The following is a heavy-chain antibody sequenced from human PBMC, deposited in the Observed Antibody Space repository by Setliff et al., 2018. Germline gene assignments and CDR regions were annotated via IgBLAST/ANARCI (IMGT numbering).Heavy chain of an antibody. CDR3: VRSGKFGMRFWFDQ. CDR2: INPNSGDT. Sequence: ASVKVSCKASRNRFTDYNLHWVRQAPGQGLDWMGWINPNSGDTHSAQKFQGRVTMTRDTSINTAYMELSSLTSDDTAFYYCVRSGKFGMRFWFDQWGQGTLVTVSS. D-gene: IGHD1-26*01. CDR1: RNRFTDYN. J-gene: IGHJ5*02. V-gene: IGHV1-2*02.